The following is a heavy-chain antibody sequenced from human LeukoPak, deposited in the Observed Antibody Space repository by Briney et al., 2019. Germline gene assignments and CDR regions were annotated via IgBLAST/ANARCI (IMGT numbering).Heavy chain of an antibody. Sequence: PGGSLRLSCAASGFTVSNNYMSWVRQAPGKGLEWVSVIYSGGSTYYADSVKGRFTISRDNSKNTLYLQMNSLRAEDTAVYYCARDLRQAGWVFDYWGQGTLVTVSS. CDR1: GFTVSNNY. V-gene: IGHV3-53*01. J-gene: IGHJ4*02. D-gene: IGHD6-19*01. CDR3: ARDLRQAGWVFDY. CDR2: IYSGGST.